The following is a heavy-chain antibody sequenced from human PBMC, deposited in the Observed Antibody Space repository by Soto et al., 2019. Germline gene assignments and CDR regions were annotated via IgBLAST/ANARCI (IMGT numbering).Heavy chain of an antibody. Sequence: GGSLRLSCAASGFTFSSYWMHWVRQAPGKGLVWVSRIRSDGSNAEYADSVKGRFTISRDNAENTLYLQMNSLRVEDTAVYYCVRGDGDSFDLWGQGTMVTVSS. D-gene: IGHD3-16*01. CDR3: VRGDGDSFDL. V-gene: IGHV3-74*03. CDR1: GFTFSSYW. CDR2: IRSDGSNA. J-gene: IGHJ3*01.